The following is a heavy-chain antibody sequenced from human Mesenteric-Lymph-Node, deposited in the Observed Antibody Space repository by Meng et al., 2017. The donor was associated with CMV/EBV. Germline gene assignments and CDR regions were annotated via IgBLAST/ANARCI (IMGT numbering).Heavy chain of an antibody. D-gene: IGHD2-21*01. CDR1: GFTFGDYA. CDR2: IRSKLHGETT. CDR3: SRGLAYCGGDCYSPYGMDV. Sequence: GESLKISCSVSGFTFGDYAMSWVRQAPGKGLEWVGFIRSKLHGETTEYAASVKGRFTISRDDSKSIAYLQMNSLKTEDTAVYYCSRGLAYCGGDCYSPYGMDVWGQGTTVTVSS. J-gene: IGHJ6*02. V-gene: IGHV3-49*04.